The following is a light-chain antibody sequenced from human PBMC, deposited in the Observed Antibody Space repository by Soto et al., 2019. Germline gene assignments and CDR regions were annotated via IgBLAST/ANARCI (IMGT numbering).Light chain of an antibody. Sequence: DIQMTQSPSSLSASEGDRVTLTCRASQSISRYLNWYRQKPGRAPKLLMYGASNLQNGVPSRFSGSGSGTDFTLTISNLQPEDFATYYCQQSYGTPRSFGGGTKVEIK. CDR3: QQSYGTPRS. CDR1: QSISRY. J-gene: IGKJ4*01. V-gene: IGKV1-39*01. CDR2: GAS.